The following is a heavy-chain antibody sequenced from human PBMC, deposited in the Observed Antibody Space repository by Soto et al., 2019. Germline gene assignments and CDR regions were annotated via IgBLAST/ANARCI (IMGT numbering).Heavy chain of an antibody. CDR2: ISGYNGNT. J-gene: IGHJ4*02. V-gene: IGHV1-18*01. CDR1: GYSFTNYG. CDR3: ARANTWVTGRVGTH. Sequence: QIHLEQSRMEMKEPGTSLKISCATSGYSFTNYGISWVRQAPGQGLEWMGWISGYNGNTKYAQSFHDRVVMTADKFTSTGYLEVRNLRSDDTAVYYCARANTWVTGRVGTHWGQGTKVTVSS. D-gene: IGHD1-1*01.